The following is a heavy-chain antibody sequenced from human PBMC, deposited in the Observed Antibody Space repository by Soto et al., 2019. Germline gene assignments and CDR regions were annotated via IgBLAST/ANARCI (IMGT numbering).Heavy chain of an antibody. CDR1: GGTFSSYA. V-gene: IGHV1-69*13. CDR3: ARGRSHRRRLGFYYYYGMDV. J-gene: IGHJ6*02. Sequence: GASVKVSCKASGGTFSSYAISWVRQAPGQGXEWMGGIIPIFGTANYAQKFQGRVTITADESTSTAYMELSSLRSEDTAVYYCARGRSHRRRLGFYYYYGMDVWGQGTTVTVFS. D-gene: IGHD2-15*01. CDR2: IIPIFGTA.